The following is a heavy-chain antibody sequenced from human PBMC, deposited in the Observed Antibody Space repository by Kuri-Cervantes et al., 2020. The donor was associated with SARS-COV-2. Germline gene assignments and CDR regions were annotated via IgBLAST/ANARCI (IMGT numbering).Heavy chain of an antibody. CDR1: GFTFSSYS. V-gene: IGHV3-48*02. CDR3: ARDLGTVTVFDY. Sequence: GESLKISCAASGFTFSSYSMNWVRQAPGKVLEWVSYISSSSSTTYYADSVKGRFTISRDNAKNSLYLQMNSLRDEDTAVYYCARDLGTVTVFDYWGQGTLVTVSS. CDR2: ISSSSSTT. D-gene: IGHD4-17*01. J-gene: IGHJ4*02.